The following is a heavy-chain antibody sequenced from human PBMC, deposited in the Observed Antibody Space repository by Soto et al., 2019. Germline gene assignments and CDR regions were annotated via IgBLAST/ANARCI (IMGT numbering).Heavy chain of an antibody. V-gene: IGHV3-15*07. J-gene: IGHJ6*02. CDR2: IKSKTDGGTT. D-gene: IGHD3-22*01. CDR1: GFTFSNAW. CDR3: TTLLLPVSEVYYYYVMDV. Sequence: GGSLRLSCAASGFTFSNAWMNWVRQAPGKGLEWVGRIKSKTDGGTTDYSAPVKGRFTISKDDSKNTLYLKMNSLKTDDTAVYYCTTLLLPVSEVYYYYVMDVWGQGTTVTVSS.